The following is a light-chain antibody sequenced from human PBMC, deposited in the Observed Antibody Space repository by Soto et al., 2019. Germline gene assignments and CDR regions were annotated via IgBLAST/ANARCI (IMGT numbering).Light chain of an antibody. Sequence: EIVLTQSPGTLSLSPGETVTLSCRASQSVGSNYLAWYQQKPGQAPRLLIYGASSRPVVIPDRFSGSGSGTDFTLTSSRLEPEDFAVYYCQQYANSPRTFGQGTRVETK. CDR3: QQYANSPRT. J-gene: IGKJ1*01. CDR2: GAS. CDR1: QSVGSNY. V-gene: IGKV3-20*01.